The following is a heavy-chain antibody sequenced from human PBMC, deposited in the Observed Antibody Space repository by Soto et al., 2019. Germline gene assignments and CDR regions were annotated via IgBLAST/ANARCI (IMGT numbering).Heavy chain of an antibody. D-gene: IGHD2-2*02. Sequence: GGSLRLSCVGSGFTFSAYSINWVRQAPGKGLEWVSSISSRSDIYYAESVKGRFTISRDNAKNSVSLQMNSLRAEDTAVYYCARDYTAWPLAYGLDVWGQGTTVTVSS. CDR3: ARDYTAWPLAYGLDV. J-gene: IGHJ6*02. V-gene: IGHV3-21*01. CDR1: GFTFSAYS. CDR2: ISSRSDI.